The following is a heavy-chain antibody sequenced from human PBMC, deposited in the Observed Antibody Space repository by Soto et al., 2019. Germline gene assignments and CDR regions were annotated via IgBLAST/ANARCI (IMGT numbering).Heavy chain of an antibody. V-gene: IGHV3-73*02. CDR1: GFTFSGSA. D-gene: IGHD1-26*01. CDR3: TGSGSYGALAYYGMDV. Sequence: EVQLVESGGGLVQPGGSLKLSCAASGFTFSGSAMHWVRQASGKGLEWVGRIRSKANSYATAYAASVKGRFIISRDDSKNTAYLQMNSLKTEDTAVYYCTGSGSYGALAYYGMDVWGQGTTVTVSS. CDR2: IRSKANSYAT. J-gene: IGHJ6*02.